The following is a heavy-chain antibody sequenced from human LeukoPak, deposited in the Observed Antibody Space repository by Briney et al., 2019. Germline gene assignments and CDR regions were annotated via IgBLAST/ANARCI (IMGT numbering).Heavy chain of an antibody. D-gene: IGHD6-13*01. CDR1: GFTFSSYS. CDR3: ARAAIAAARIYYYMDV. Sequence: GGSLRLSCAASGFTFSSYSMNWVRQAPGKGLEWVSFISTSSSYIHNADSVKGRLTISRDNAENSLYLQMNSLRAEDTAVYYCARAAIAAARIYYYMDVWGEGTTVTVSS. J-gene: IGHJ6*03. V-gene: IGHV3-21*01. CDR2: ISTSSSYI.